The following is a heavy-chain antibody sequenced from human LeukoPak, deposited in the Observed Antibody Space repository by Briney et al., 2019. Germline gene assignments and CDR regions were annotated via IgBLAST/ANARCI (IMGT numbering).Heavy chain of an antibody. CDR3: ARDPTDYGTNTFDY. Sequence: PGGSLRLSCAASGFTFSSYAMHWVRQAPGKGLEWVAVISYDGSNKYYADSVKGRFTISRDNAKNSLYLQMSSLRAEDTAVYYCARDPTDYGTNTFDYWGQGTLVTVSS. V-gene: IGHV3-30-3*01. J-gene: IGHJ4*02. CDR2: ISYDGSNK. D-gene: IGHD4/OR15-4a*01. CDR1: GFTFSSYA.